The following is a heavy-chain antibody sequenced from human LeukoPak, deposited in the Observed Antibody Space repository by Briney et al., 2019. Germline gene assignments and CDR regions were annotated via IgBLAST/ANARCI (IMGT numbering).Heavy chain of an antibody. CDR1: GFTFSSYA. J-gene: IGHJ4*02. V-gene: IGHV3-23*01. CDR2: INWSGDST. CDR3: AKVREGRGWNYFDY. D-gene: IGHD3-10*01. Sequence: GGSLRLSCAASGFTFSSYAMSWVRQAPGKGLEWVSGINWSGDSTGYADSVKGRFTISRDNSKNTLYLQKNSLRAEDTAVYYCAKVREGRGWNYFDYWGQGTLVTVSS.